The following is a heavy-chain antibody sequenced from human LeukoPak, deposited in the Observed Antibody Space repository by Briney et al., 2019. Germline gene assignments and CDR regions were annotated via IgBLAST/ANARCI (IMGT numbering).Heavy chain of an antibody. CDR1: GFTFSGSA. CDR2: IRSKANSYAT. D-gene: IGHD2-2*01. J-gene: IGHJ4*02. CDR3: AKYQLPLPS. V-gene: IGHV3-73*01. Sequence: GGSLRLSCAASGFTFSGSAMHWVRQASGKGLEWVGRIRSKANSYATAYAASVEGRFTIFRDDSKNTAYLQMNSLKTEDTAVYYCAKYQLPLPSWGQETLVTVSS.